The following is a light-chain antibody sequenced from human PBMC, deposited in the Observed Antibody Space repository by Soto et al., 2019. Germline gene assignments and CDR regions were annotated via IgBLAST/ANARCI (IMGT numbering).Light chain of an antibody. V-gene: IGKV3-11*01. Sequence: EIVLTQSPATLSLSPGERATLSCRASQSVSSYLAWYQQKPGQAPRLLIYDASNRATGIPARCSGSGSGTDFTLTISSLEPEDFAVYYCQQLSNWLTFGGGTKVEIK. J-gene: IGKJ4*01. CDR2: DAS. CDR3: QQLSNWLT. CDR1: QSVSSY.